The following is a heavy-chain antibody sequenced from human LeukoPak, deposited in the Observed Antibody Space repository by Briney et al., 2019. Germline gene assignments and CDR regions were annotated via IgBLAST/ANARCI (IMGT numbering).Heavy chain of an antibody. D-gene: IGHD3-10*01. J-gene: IGHJ5*02. CDR3: ARDRSPLTYYYGSGTFDP. V-gene: IGHV3-23*01. Sequence: GGSLRLSCAASGFTFTNYAMSWVRQAPGKGLEWVSGISDSGGSTFYTDSVRGRFTISRDNSKNTLYLQMNSLRAEDTAVYYCARDRSPLTYYYGSGTFDPWGQGTLVTVSS. CDR1: GFTFTNYA. CDR2: ISDSGGST.